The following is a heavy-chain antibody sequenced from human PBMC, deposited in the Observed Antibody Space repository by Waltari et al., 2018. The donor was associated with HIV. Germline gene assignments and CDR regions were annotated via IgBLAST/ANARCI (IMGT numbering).Heavy chain of an antibody. CDR3: ASLQDAFDI. D-gene: IGHD1-1*01. CDR2: IYYSGST. J-gene: IGHJ3*02. Sequence: QLQLQESGPGLVKPPETLSLTCTVSGGSIRSSSYYWGWIRQPPGKGLEWIGSIYYSGSTYYNPSLKSRVTISVDTSKNQFSLKLSSVTAADTAVYYCASLQDAFDIWGQGTMVTVSS. CDR1: GGSIRSSSYY. V-gene: IGHV4-39*01.